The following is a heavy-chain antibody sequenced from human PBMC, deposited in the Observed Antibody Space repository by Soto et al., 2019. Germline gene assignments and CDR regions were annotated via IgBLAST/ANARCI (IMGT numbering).Heavy chain of an antibody. Sequence: GGSLRLSCAASGFTFDDYAMHWVRQAPGKGLEWVSGISWNSGSIGYADSVKGRFTISRDNAKNSLYLQMNSLRAEDTALYYCAKDHTPRIAVAGWDYFDYWGQGTLVTVSS. V-gene: IGHV3-9*01. CDR3: AKDHTPRIAVAGWDYFDY. CDR1: GFTFDDYA. J-gene: IGHJ4*02. CDR2: ISWNSGSI. D-gene: IGHD6-19*01.